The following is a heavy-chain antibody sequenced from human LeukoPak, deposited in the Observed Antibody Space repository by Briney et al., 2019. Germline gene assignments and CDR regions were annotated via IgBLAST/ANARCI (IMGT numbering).Heavy chain of an antibody. D-gene: IGHD2-2*01. V-gene: IGHV3-23*01. Sequence: RSGGSLRLSCAASGFTFSNFAMSWVRQAPGKGLEWVSAISGGGDGTYYADSVKGRFTISRDNSNNVLYLDMISLRAEDTAFYYCAKDRRYCSSPTCPQYFDYWGQGTLVTVSS. J-gene: IGHJ4*02. CDR3: AKDRRYCSSPTCPQYFDY. CDR2: ISGGGDGT. CDR1: GFTFSNFA.